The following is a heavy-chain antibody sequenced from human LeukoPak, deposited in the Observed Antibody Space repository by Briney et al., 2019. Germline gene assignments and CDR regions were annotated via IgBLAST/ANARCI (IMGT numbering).Heavy chain of an antibody. V-gene: IGHV3-74*01. CDR1: GFTVSSNS. D-gene: IGHD3-10*01. CDR3: ARDAMVRGVARDY. CDR2: INSDGGST. Sequence: GGSLRLSCTVSGFTVSSNSWSWVRQAPGKGLEWVSRINSDGGSTSYADSVKGRFTISRDNAKNTLYLQMNSLRAEDTAVYYCARDAMVRGVARDYWGQGTLVTVSS. J-gene: IGHJ4*02.